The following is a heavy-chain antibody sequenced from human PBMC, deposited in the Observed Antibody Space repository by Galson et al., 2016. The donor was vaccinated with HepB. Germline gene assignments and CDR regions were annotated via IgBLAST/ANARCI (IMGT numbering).Heavy chain of an antibody. D-gene: IGHD6-25*01. J-gene: IGHJ3*02. CDR1: GDTFTGYY. CDR3: ATSTGYRSGWGAFDI. Sequence: SVKVFCKASGDTFTGYYIHWVRQAPGQGLEWMAWLSANSGATNYAQKFQGWVTMTRDTSISTAYMEPTSLTSDATAIYYCATSTGYRSGWGAFDIWGQGTMVTVSS. V-gene: IGHV1-2*04. CDR2: LSANSGAT.